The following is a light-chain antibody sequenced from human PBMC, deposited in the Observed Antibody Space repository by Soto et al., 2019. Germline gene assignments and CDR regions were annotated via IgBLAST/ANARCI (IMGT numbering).Light chain of an antibody. J-gene: IGKJ2*01. CDR1: QNINNY. CDR3: QQNYNTPYT. CDR2: AAS. Sequence: DLQMTQSPSSLSASVGDRVTITCRASQNINNYLNWYQQKPGKAPEFLMYAASRLQSGIPSRFSGSGSGTDFTLTISNLQPEDSATYFCQQNYNTPYTFGQGTRLEIK. V-gene: IGKV1-39*01.